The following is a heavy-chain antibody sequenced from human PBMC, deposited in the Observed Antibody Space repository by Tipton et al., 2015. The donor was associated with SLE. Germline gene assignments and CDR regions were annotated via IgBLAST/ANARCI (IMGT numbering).Heavy chain of an antibody. V-gene: IGHV3-23*01. J-gene: IGHJ4*02. CDR2: ISGGGVTM. CDR1: GLDFNTYG. D-gene: IGHD4-11*01. Sequence: GSLRLSCAASGLDFNTYGMNWVRQAPGKGLEWVAGISGGGVTMHYADSVKGRFTISRDNSKNTLDLQVNSLRAEDAAVYYCAKSKWDDYRGTLDYWGQGNLVTVSS. CDR3: AKSKWDDYRGTLDY.